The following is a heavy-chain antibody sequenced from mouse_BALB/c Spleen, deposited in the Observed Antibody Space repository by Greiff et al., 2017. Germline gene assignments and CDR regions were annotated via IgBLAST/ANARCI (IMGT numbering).Heavy chain of an antibody. CDR3: TKESPYGNYDY. J-gene: IGHJ2*01. D-gene: IGHD2-1*01. CDR2: ISSGGSYT. V-gene: IGHV5-6-4*01. Sequence: EVKLMESGGGLVKPGGSLKLSCAASGFTFSSYTMSWVRQTPEKRLEWVATISSGGSYTYYPDSVKGRFTISRDNAKNTLYLQMSSLKSEDTAMYYCTKESPYGNYDYWGQGTTLTVSS. CDR1: GFTFSSYT.